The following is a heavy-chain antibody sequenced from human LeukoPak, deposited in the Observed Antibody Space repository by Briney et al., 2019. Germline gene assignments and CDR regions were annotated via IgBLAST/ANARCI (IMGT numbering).Heavy chain of an antibody. Sequence: GGSLRLSCAASGFTFSDYYMSWIRQAPGKGLEWVSYISSSGSTIYYADSVKGRFTISRDNAKNSLYLQMNSLRAEDTAVYYCARPRPSRYCSGGSCTHHAFDIWGQGTMVTVSS. V-gene: IGHV3-11*04. CDR3: ARPRPSRYCSGGSCTHHAFDI. CDR1: GFTFSDYY. J-gene: IGHJ3*02. D-gene: IGHD2-15*01. CDR2: ISSSGSTI.